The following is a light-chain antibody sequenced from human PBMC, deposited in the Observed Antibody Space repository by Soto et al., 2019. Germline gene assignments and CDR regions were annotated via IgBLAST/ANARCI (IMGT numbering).Light chain of an antibody. Sequence: DIQMTQAPSSVSASVGDRVTITCRASQGISSWVAWYQQKTGKAPKLLIYAASSLQSGVPSRFSGSGSGTDFTRTISSLQPEEFATYYCQQADSFPLTLGGGTKVEIK. V-gene: IGKV1-12*01. CDR1: QGISSW. CDR2: AAS. CDR3: QQADSFPLT. J-gene: IGKJ4*01.